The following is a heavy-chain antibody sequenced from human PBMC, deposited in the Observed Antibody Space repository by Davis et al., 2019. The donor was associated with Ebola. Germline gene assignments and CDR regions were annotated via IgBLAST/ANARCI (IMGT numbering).Heavy chain of an antibody. CDR3: AKDKQPGNGIFDPYDI. J-gene: IGHJ3*02. Sequence: PGGSLRLSCVASGFTFNNYAMSWVRQAPGKGLEWVSGISHTGGTTFYSDSVKGRFSISRDISESTLYLQMNSLRVEDTAIYYCAKDKQPGNGIFDPYDIWGQGTMVTVRS. V-gene: IGHV3-23*01. CDR1: GFTFNNYA. CDR2: ISHTGGTT. D-gene: IGHD3-3*01.